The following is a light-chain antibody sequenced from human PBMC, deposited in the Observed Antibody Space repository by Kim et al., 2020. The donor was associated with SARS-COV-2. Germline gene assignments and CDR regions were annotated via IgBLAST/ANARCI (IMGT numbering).Light chain of an antibody. CDR1: QSVSSSY. Sequence: EIVLTQSPGTLSLSPGERATLSCRASQSVSSSYLAWYKQKPGQAPRLLIYGASSRATGIPERFSGSGSGTDFTLTISRLEPEDFAAYYCQQYGSSFTFGPGTKVDIK. CDR3: QQYGSSFT. V-gene: IGKV3-20*01. CDR2: GAS. J-gene: IGKJ3*01.